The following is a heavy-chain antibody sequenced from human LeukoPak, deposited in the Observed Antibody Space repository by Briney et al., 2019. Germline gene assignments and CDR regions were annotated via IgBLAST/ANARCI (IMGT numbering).Heavy chain of an antibody. D-gene: IGHD3-16*01. CDR2: MSPNSGDT. Sequence: ASVKVSCKASGYTFTSYDFNWVRQATGQRPEWMGWMSPNSGDTGYAQKFQGRLTMTRDPSTSTVYMELSSLRSEDTAEYFCARGMPELYYYCMDVWGQGTAVTVSS. J-gene: IGHJ6*02. V-gene: IGHV1-8*01. CDR3: ARGMPELYYYCMDV. CDR1: GYTFTSYD.